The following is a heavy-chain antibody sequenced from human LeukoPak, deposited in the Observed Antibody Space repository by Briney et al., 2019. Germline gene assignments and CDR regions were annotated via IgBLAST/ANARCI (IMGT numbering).Heavy chain of an antibody. J-gene: IGHJ4*02. Sequence: PGGSLRFSCAASGFTFSKAWMSWVRQAPGKGLEWVGRIKSKTDGATTDYAAPVKGRFTVSRDDSKNTLYLEMNSLKTEDTAVYYCSYYYDSSGHPNFDYWGQGTLVTVSS. CDR2: IKSKTDGATT. CDR1: GFTFSKAW. D-gene: IGHD3-22*01. V-gene: IGHV3-15*01. CDR3: SYYYDSSGHPNFDY.